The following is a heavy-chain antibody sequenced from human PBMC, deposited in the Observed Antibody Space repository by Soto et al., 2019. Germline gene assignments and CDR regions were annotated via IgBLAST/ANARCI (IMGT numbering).Heavy chain of an antibody. V-gene: IGHV3-15*07. CDR3: TTDSPVAGGGPL. Sequence: EVQLVESGGGLVKPGGSLGLSVAASGLTFGEAWWNWFAQAPGKGLEWVGRIKRKAAGGIKDYVAPVKGRCTISRDDSTNSLFLQMNSLKTEDTAVYYCTTDSPVAGGGPLWGQGSLVTISS. D-gene: IGHD6-19*01. J-gene: IGHJ4*02. CDR2: IKRKAAGGIK. CDR1: GLTFGEAW.